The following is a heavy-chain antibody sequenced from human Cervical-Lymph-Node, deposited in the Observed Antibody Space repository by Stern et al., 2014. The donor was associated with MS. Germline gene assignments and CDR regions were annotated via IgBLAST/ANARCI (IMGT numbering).Heavy chain of an antibody. CDR2: ISAYNVNT. D-gene: IGHD1-14*01. CDR1: GFALTSAG. CDR3: ARHSIKGYNCFDT. V-gene: IGHV1-18*01. Sequence: QDLLVQSGAELKKPGASVKVPCKASGFALTSAGISWVRQPPGQELEWIGWISAYNVNTNYAQRFQDRVNMTTDTSTSTAYMELRSLRSDDTAVYYCARHSIKGYNCFDTWGQGTLVTVSS. J-gene: IGHJ5*02.